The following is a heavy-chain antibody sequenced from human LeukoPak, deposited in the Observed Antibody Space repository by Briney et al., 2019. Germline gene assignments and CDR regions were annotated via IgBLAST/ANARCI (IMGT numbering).Heavy chain of an antibody. Sequence: SETLSLTCAVYGGSFSGYYWSWIRQPPGKGLEWIGEINHSGSTNYNPSLKSRVTISVDTSKNQFSLKLSSVTAADTAVYYCAGSLGYCTSNVCYLKYWGQGTLVTVSP. J-gene: IGHJ4*02. V-gene: IGHV4-34*01. D-gene: IGHD2-8*01. CDR3: AGSLGYCTSNVCYLKY. CDR2: INHSGST. CDR1: GGSFSGYY.